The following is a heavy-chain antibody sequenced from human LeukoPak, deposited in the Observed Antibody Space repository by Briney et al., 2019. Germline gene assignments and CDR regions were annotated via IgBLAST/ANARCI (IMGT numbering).Heavy chain of an antibody. CDR2: TYYRSKRHY. CDR3: SREVAYCGDDCYSAEFDY. V-gene: IGHV6-1*01. D-gene: IGHD2-21*02. CDR1: GDSVSSPSAA. J-gene: IGHJ4*02. Sequence: SQTLSLTCAISGDSVSSPSAAWNWLRQSPSGGREWLGRTYYRSKRHYEYRGGVSSRLSVNPERSKNRFTLNLNSVTPADTAVTYCSREVAYCGDDCYSAEFDYWGQGILVTVSS.